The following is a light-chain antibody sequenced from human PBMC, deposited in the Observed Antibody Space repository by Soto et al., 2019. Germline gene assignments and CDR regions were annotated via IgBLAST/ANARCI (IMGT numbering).Light chain of an antibody. CDR3: QQYGSSPLT. Sequence: EIVLTQSPGTLSLSPGVRATLSCRASQSVSSSYLAWYQQRPGRAPRLLIYGASSRATGIPDRFSGSGSGTDFTLTISRLEPEDFAVYYCQQYGSSPLTFGGGTKVEI. V-gene: IGKV3-20*01. J-gene: IGKJ4*01. CDR1: QSVSSSY. CDR2: GAS.